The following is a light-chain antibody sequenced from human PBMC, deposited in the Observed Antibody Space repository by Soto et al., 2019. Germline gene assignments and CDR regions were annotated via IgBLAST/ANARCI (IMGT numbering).Light chain of an antibody. Sequence: DLQMTQSPSSLSASVGDRVTITCQASQDISNFLNWYQQKPGKAPKLLIYDASTLETQVPSRFSGSGSGTDFTFTISSLQPEDTATYYCQQYDDPPPFTFGPATKVDIK. CDR3: QQYDDPPPFT. J-gene: IGKJ3*01. CDR2: DAS. V-gene: IGKV1-33*01. CDR1: QDISNF.